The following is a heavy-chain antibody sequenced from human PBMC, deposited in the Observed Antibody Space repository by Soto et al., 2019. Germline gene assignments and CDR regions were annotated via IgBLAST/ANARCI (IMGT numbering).Heavy chain of an antibody. CDR3: VRLPRDCNKTSCYYADH. V-gene: IGHV5-51*01. J-gene: IGHJ4*02. D-gene: IGHD2-2*01. CDR1: GYDFNTNW. CDR2: MYPGDSDT. Sequence: GASLKISCRGSGYDFNTNWFGWVRQLPGRGLEWVGIMYPGDSDTRYNPSLQGHVTLSADVTVSTAFLQWRSLKTSDTGIYFCVRLPRDCNKTSCYYADHWGQGTQVTVSS.